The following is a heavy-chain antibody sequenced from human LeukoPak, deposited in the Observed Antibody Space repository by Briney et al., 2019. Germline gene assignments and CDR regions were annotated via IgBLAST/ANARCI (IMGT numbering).Heavy chain of an antibody. Sequence: GGSLRLSCAASGFSFSDYWMHWVRQAPGKGLMWVSRINSDGSITNYADFVKGRFTISRDNAKNTLYMQMNSLRAEDTAVYYCAKLGYGYGGGRGPYFDYWGQGTLVTVSS. J-gene: IGHJ4*02. CDR2: INSDGSIT. V-gene: IGHV3-74*01. CDR1: GFSFSDYW. CDR3: AKLGYGYGGGRGPYFDY. D-gene: IGHD5-18*01.